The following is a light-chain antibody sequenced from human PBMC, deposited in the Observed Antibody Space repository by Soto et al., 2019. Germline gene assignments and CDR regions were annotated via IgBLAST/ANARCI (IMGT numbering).Light chain of an antibody. Sequence: EIVMTQSPATLSVSPGKRATLSCRASQSVSSNLAWYQQKPAQAPRLLIYGASTRATGIPARFSGSGSGTEFTLTISSLQSEDFAVYYCQQYNNWPPTFGQGTKVEIK. J-gene: IGKJ1*01. CDR2: GAS. V-gene: IGKV3-15*01. CDR3: QQYNNWPPT. CDR1: QSVSSN.